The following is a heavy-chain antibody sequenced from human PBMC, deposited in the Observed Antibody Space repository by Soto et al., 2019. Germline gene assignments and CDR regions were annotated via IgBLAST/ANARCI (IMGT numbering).Heavy chain of an antibody. J-gene: IGHJ4*02. V-gene: IGHV3-30*18. Sequence: LRLSCAASGFTFSSYGMHWVRQAPGKGLEWVAVISYDGSNKYYADSVKGRFTISRDNSKNTLYLQMNSLRAEDTAVYYCAKLVDTAMASSCYWGQGTLVTVLL. CDR1: GFTFSSYG. D-gene: IGHD5-18*01. CDR2: ISYDGSNK. CDR3: AKLVDTAMASSCY.